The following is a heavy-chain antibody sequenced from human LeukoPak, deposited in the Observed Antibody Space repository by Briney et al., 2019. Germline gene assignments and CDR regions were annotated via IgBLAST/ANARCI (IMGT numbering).Heavy chain of an antibody. V-gene: IGHV1-18*01. CDR1: GYTFTSYG. J-gene: IGHJ6*02. CDR2: ISAYNGNT. Sequence: GASVKVSCKASGYTFTSYGISWVRQAPGQGLEWMGWISAYNGNTNYAQKLQGRVTMTTDTSTSTAYMELRSLRSDDTAVYYCARVSPAPRGLYYYYGMDVWGQGTTVTVSS. CDR3: ARVSPAPRGLYYYYGMDV.